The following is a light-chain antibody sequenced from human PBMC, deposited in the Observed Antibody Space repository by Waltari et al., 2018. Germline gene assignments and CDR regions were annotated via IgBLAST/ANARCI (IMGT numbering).Light chain of an antibody. J-gene: IGLJ1*01. CDR1: NIGSYS. V-gene: IGLV3-21*04. Sequence: SYVLTQPPSVSVAPGETARNTCGGDNIGSYSVHWYQQRPGQAPMLVIHYDSDRPSGIPERFSGSNSGNTATLTISRVEAGDEAKYYCHVWHPDVDPGVFGTGTDVTVL. CDR2: YDS. CDR3: HVWHPDVDPGV.